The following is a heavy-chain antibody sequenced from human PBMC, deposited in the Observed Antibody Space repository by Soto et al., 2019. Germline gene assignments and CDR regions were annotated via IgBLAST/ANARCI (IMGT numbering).Heavy chain of an antibody. CDR1: GYTFTSYA. J-gene: IGHJ4*02. D-gene: IGHD6-19*01. Sequence: QVQLVQSGAEVKKPGASVEVSCKASGYTFTSYAIHWVRQAPGQRLEWMGWINAGNGNTKYSQKFQDRVTITRDTSASTAYMELSSLRSEDTAVYYCARDLGGWPDYWGQGTLVTVSS. CDR3: ARDLGGWPDY. CDR2: INAGNGNT. V-gene: IGHV1-3*01.